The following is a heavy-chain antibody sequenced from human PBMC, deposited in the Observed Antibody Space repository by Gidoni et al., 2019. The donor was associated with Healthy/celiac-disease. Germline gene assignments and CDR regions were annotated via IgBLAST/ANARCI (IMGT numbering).Heavy chain of an antibody. CDR1: GFTFGDYA. J-gene: IGHJ3*02. V-gene: IGHV3-49*03. Sequence: EVQLVESGGGLVQTGRSLRLSCTASGFTFGDYAMSWLRQAPGKGLEWVVFIRSKAYGGTTEYAASVKGRFTISRDDSKSIAYLQMNSLKTEDTAVYYCTRVGDILTGYYLHGDAFDIWGQGTMVTVSS. D-gene: IGHD3-9*01. CDR2: IRSKAYGGTT. CDR3: TRVGDILTGYYLHGDAFDI.